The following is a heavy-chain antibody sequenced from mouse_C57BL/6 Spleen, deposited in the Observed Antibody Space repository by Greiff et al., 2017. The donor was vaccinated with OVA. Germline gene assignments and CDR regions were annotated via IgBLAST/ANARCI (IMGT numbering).Heavy chain of an antibody. CDR2: IDPETGGT. D-gene: IGHD2-1*01. J-gene: IGHJ4*01. CDR1: GYTFTDYE. Sequence: QVQLQQSGAELVRPGASVTLSSKASGYTFTDYEMHWVKQTPVHGLEWIGAIDPETGGTAYNQKFKGKAILTADKSSSTAYMELRSLTSEDSAVYYCTTFYYGNYAAMDYGGQGTSVTVSS. V-gene: IGHV1-15*01. CDR3: TTFYYGNYAAMDY.